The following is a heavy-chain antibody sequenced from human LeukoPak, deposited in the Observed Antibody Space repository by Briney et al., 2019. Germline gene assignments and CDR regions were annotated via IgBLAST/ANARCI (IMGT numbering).Heavy chain of an antibody. V-gene: IGHV6-1*01. D-gene: IGHD6-13*01. CDR3: AYSSSWWSLGGFDY. CDR1: GDSVSSNSAA. J-gene: IGHJ4*02. Sequence: SQTLSLTCAISGDSVSSNSAAWNWIRQSPSRGLEWLGRTYYRSKWYNDYAVSVKSRITLNPDTSKNQFSLQLNSVTPEDTAVYYCAYSSSWWSLGGFDYWGQGTLVTVSS. CDR2: TYYRSKWYN.